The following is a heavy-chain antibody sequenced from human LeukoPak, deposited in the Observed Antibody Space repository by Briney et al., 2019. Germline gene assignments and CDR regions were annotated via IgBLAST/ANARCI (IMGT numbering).Heavy chain of an antibody. V-gene: IGHV3-30*02. J-gene: IGHJ3*02. CDR3: ASLRGGAFDI. D-gene: IGHD3-16*01. CDR1: GFSFGFYG. CDR2: IRTDGSID. Sequence: GGSLRLSCAASGFSFGFYGLHWVRQAPGKGLEWVAFIRTDGSIDYYADSVRGRFTISRDNAKNTLYLQMNSLRAEDAALYYCASLRGGAFDIWGQGTMVTVSS.